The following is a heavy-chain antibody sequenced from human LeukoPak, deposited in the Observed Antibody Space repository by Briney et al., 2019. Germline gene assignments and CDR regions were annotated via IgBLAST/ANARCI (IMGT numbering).Heavy chain of an antibody. CDR2: IKSKSDGGTI. CDR3: VTNPPWDI. CDR1: GFTFSDAW. Sequence: PGGSLRLSCAASGFTFSDAWMNWVRLAPGKGLEWVGRIKSKSDGGTIDYVAPVKGRFAISRDDSKSTLYLQMNSLKTEDTAVYYCVTNPPWDIWGQGTMVTVSS. J-gene: IGHJ3*02. V-gene: IGHV3-15*01.